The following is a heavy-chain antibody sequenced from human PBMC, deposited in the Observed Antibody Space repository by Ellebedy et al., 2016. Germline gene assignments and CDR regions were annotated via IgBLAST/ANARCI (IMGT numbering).Heavy chain of an antibody. D-gene: IGHD4-17*01. Sequence: SGPTLVKPTQTLTLTCTFSGFSLNTNEVVVGWVRQPPGKALEWLAFTYGNDDKRYSPSLRNGLTITRDTSKNQEVLTLTNMDPVDTATYFCVHRTTVTSVDFWGQGTLVTVSS. J-gene: IGHJ4*02. CDR3: VHRTTVTSVDF. V-gene: IGHV2-5*01. CDR2: TYGNDDK. CDR1: GFSLNTNEVV.